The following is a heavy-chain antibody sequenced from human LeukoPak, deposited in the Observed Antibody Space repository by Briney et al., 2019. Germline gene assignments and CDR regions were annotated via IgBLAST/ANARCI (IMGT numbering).Heavy chain of an antibody. J-gene: IGHJ4*02. CDR2: ISHDGTNT. CDR1: GFRFRNFG. V-gene: IGHV3-30*18. Sequence: PGTSLRLSCVDSGFRFRNFGMHWVRQAPGKGLEWVAVISHDGTNTYHADSVRGRFTISRDNSKNTLYLQMNSLRPEDTAVYYCAKDSGAVVVQAYYLDHWGQGTLVTVSS. D-gene: IGHD2-21*01. CDR3: AKDSGAVVVQAYYLDH.